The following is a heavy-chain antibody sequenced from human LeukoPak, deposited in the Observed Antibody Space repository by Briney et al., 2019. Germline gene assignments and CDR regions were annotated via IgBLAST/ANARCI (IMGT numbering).Heavy chain of an antibody. CDR3: ASRGGYKFRFTDYYYYYMDV. CDR2: INHSGNT. CDR1: GGSFSGYY. Sequence: SETLSLTCAVYGGSFSGYYWSWIRQPPGKGLEWIGEINHSGNTNYNPSLKSRVTISVDTSKNQFSLKLSSVTAADTAVYYCASRGGYKFRFTDYYYYYMDVWGNGTTVTVSS. J-gene: IGHJ6*03. V-gene: IGHV4-34*01. D-gene: IGHD5-24*01.